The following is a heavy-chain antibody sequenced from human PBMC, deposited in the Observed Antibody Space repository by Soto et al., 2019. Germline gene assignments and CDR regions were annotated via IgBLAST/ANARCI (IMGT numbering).Heavy chain of an antibody. V-gene: IGHV1-8*01. Sequence: GASVKVSCKASGYTFTSYDINWVRQATGQGLEWMGWMNPNSGNTGYAQKFQGRVTMTRNTSISTAYMELSSLRSEDTAVYYCARGEYYGSGSKGRAFDIWGQGTMVTVSS. CDR1: GYTFTSYD. D-gene: IGHD3-10*01. J-gene: IGHJ3*02. CDR3: ARGEYYGSGSKGRAFDI. CDR2: MNPNSGNT.